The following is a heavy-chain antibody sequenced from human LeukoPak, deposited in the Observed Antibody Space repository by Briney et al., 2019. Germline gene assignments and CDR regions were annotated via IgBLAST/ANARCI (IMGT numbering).Heavy chain of an antibody. CDR2: ISTYNGIT. CDR3: VKDRTRRILSVVIAAEAFDI. CDR1: GYTFTSYS. V-gene: IGHV1-18*01. J-gene: IGHJ3*02. Sequence: GASAKVSCKASGYTFTSYSISWVRQAPGQGLEWMGWISTYNGITNYAQKFQGRVTMTTDTSTSTVYMEVRSLRSDDTAVYYCVKDRTRRILSVVIAAEAFDIWGQGTMVTVSS. D-gene: IGHD2-15*01.